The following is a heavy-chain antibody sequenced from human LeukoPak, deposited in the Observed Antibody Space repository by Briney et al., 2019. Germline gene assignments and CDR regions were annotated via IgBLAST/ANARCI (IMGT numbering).Heavy chain of an antibody. CDR3: AKGPLYSSSWYYFDY. CDR1: GFTFDDYA. V-gene: IGHV3-9*01. Sequence: GGSLRLSCAASGFTFDDYAMPWVRQAPGKGLEWVSGISWNSGSIGYADSVKGRFTISRDNAKNSLYLQMNSLRAEDTALYYCAKGPLYSSSWYYFDYWGQGTLVTVSS. D-gene: IGHD6-13*01. J-gene: IGHJ4*02. CDR2: ISWNSGSI.